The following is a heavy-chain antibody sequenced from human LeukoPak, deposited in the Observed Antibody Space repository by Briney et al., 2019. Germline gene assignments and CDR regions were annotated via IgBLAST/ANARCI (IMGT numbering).Heavy chain of an antibody. J-gene: IGHJ5*02. D-gene: IGHD1-1*01. Sequence: PGRSLRLSCAASGFTFDDYAMHWVRQAPGKGLEWVSGISWNSGSIGYADSVKGRFTISRDNAKNSLYLQMNSLRAEDMALYYCAKGGLEPESSWFDPWGQGTLVTVSS. CDR2: ISWNSGSI. V-gene: IGHV3-9*03. CDR3: AKGGLEPESSWFDP. CDR1: GFTFDDYA.